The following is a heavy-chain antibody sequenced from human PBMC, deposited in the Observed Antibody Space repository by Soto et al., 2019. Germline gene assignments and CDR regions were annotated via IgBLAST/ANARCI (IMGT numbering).Heavy chain of an antibody. CDR3: GRAFGSGHAEV. D-gene: IGHD1-26*01. Sequence: GESLKISCQTSDEIFNTYWITWVRQMPGRGLEWVGRIDPSDSYTTYNPSLKGHVILSVDKSMNTAYVQWTSLRASDTAMYFCGRAFGSGHAEVWGQGTLVTGSS. CDR1: DEIFNTYW. CDR2: IDPSDSYT. J-gene: IGHJ1*01. V-gene: IGHV5-10-1*01.